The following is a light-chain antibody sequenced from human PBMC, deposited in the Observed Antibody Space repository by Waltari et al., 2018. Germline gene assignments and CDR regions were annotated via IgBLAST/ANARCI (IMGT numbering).Light chain of an antibody. CDR2: DVS. Sequence: EIVLTQSPGTLSLSPGERATLSCRASQSLVSSYLAWYQQKPGQAPRLLMYDVSSRAPGIPDRFSGSGSGTEFTLTISRLEPEDSAVYYCQQYLSSTRTFGQGTKLEIK. CDR1: QSLVSSY. J-gene: IGKJ2*01. CDR3: QQYLSSTRT. V-gene: IGKV3-20*01.